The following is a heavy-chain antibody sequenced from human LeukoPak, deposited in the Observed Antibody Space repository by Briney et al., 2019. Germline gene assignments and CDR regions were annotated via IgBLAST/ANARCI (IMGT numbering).Heavy chain of an antibody. J-gene: IGHJ4*02. CDR2: INPNSGDT. D-gene: IGHD3-10*01. V-gene: IGHV1-2*02. CDR1: GYTFTGNY. Sequence: ASVKVSCKASGYTFTGNYIHWVRQAPGQGLEWMGWINPNSGDTNYAQNFQGRVTMTRDTSISTAYMELNRLTSDDTAVYYCARSLSGDFWGQGTLVTVSS. CDR3: ARSLSGDF.